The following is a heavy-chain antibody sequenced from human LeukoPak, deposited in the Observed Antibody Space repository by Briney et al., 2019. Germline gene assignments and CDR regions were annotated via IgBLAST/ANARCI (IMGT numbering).Heavy chain of an antibody. J-gene: IGHJ4*02. CDR1: GFIFSNYW. V-gene: IGHV3-74*01. CDR2: ISGDGRDT. Sequence: PGGSLRLSCAASGFIFSNYWMHWVRQAPGKGPVWVSHISGDGRDTSYADSVKGRFTISRDNAKNTVYLQMSNLRAEDTAVYYCARGQLWSYYHDYWGQGTLVTVSS. D-gene: IGHD5-18*01. CDR3: ARGQLWSYYHDY.